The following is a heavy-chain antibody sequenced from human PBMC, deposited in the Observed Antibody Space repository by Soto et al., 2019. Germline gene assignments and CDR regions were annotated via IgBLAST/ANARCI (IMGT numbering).Heavy chain of an antibody. CDR2: INTDGSTT. CDR1: GFTLSNYW. Sequence: EVQLVESGGVSVQPGGSLRLSCTASGFTLSNYWMHWVRQAPGKGLVWVSRINTDGSTTTYADSVKGRFTISRDNAKNTLYLQMNSLGDEVTAVYYCVRIRRGDGYTFGYWGQGTLVTVSS. CDR3: VRIRRGDGYTFGY. V-gene: IGHV3-74*01. J-gene: IGHJ4*02. D-gene: IGHD5-12*01.